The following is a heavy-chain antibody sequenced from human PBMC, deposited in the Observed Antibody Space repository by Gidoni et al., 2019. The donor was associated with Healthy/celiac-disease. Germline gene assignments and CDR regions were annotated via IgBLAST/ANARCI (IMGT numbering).Heavy chain of an antibody. D-gene: IGHD5-12*01. J-gene: IGHJ4*02. Sequence: QVQLQESGPGLVKPSGTLSLTCAVSGGSISSSNWWSWVRQPSGKGLEWIGEIYHSGSTNYNPSLKSRVTISVDKSKNQFSLKLSSVTAADTAVYYCARAPEMATTLPPFDYWGQGTLVTVSS. CDR1: GGSISSSNW. CDR3: ARAPEMATTLPPFDY. V-gene: IGHV4-4*02. CDR2: IYHSGST.